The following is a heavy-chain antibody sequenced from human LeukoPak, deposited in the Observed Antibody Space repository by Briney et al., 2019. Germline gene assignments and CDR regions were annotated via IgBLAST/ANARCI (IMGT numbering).Heavy chain of an antibody. CDR1: GGSISSSSYY. CDR3: ARKYGYSYGIYYYGMDV. V-gene: IGHV4-39*07. CDR2: IYYSGST. D-gene: IGHD5-18*01. J-gene: IGHJ6*02. Sequence: SETLSLTCTVSGGSISSSSYYWGWIRQPPGKGLEWIGSIYYSGSTYYNPTLKSRVTISVDTSKNQFSLKLSSVTAADTAVYYCARKYGYSYGIYYYGMDVWGQGTTVTVSS.